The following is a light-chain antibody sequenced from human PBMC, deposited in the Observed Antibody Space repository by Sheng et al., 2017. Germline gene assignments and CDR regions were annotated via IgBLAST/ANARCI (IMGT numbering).Light chain of an antibody. CDR2: SNS. CDR1: NSNIGSNT. Sequence: QSVVTQPPSASGTPGQRVTISCSGSNSNIGSNTVNWYQHLPGTAPKLLMYSNSQRPSGVPDRFSGSKSGTSASLAISGLQSEDEADYYCAAWDDSLEGWVFGGGTKLTVL. J-gene: IGLJ3*02. V-gene: IGLV1-44*01. CDR3: AAWDDSLEGWV.